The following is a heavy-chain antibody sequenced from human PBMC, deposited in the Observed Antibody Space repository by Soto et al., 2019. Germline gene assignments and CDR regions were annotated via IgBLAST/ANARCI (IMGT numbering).Heavy chain of an antibody. J-gene: IGHJ3*02. D-gene: IGHD3-3*01. V-gene: IGHV1-18*01. CDR2: ISAYNGNT. CDR1: GYTFTSYG. Sequence: ASVKVSFKASGYTFTSYGISWVRQAPGQGLEWMGWISAYNGNTNYAQKLQGRVTMTTDTSTSTAYMELRSLRSDDTAVYYCARDLILEWSGKGAIDIWGQATMVTVSS. CDR3: ARDLILEWSGKGAIDI.